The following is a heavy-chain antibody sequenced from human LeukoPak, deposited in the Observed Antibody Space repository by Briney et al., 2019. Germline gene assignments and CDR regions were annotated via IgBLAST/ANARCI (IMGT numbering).Heavy chain of an antibody. J-gene: IGHJ5*02. V-gene: IGHV3-11*01. CDR2: ISSTDTTT. Sequence: GGSLRLSGAASGFIFSDYYMTWIRQAPGKGLEWLSYISSTDTTTYQADSVKGRFTVSRDDAKNSLYLQMDSLRAEDTAVYYCARGGVFGATYSWFDPWGQGTLVTVSS. CDR3: ARGGVFGATYSWFDP. D-gene: IGHD3-3*01. CDR1: GFIFSDYY.